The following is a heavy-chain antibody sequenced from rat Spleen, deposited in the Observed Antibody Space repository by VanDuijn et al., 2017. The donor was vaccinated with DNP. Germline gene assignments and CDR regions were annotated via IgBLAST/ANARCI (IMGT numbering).Heavy chain of an antibody. CDR2: INTSGGTT. CDR3: ARWKLTRNSGWFAY. CDR1: GFTFSDYV. Sequence: EVQLVESGGGLVQPGRSLKLSCAASGFTFSDYVMAWIRQAPGKGLEWVATINTSGGTTYYADSVKGRFTISRDNAKNSQYLQMDSLRSEDSATYYCARWKLTRNSGWFAYWGQGTLVTVSS. D-gene: IGHD1-7*01. J-gene: IGHJ3*01. V-gene: IGHV5S13*01.